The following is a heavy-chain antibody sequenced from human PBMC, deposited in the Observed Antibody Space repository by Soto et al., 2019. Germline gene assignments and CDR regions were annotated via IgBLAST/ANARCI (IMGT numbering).Heavy chain of an antibody. CDR3: AKEGPYINSRSSAGYLHH. D-gene: IGHD3-16*01. J-gene: IGHJ1*01. V-gene: IGHV3-23*01. Sequence: PGGSLRLSCAASGFAFNNYSMNWVRQAPGKGLEWVSHISGRGGSTDYAGTVKGRYSNARDSVNNTLYLHMSSLRAENTALYFCAKEGPYINSRSSAGYLHHWGLGTQVTVSS. CDR1: GFAFNNYS. CDR2: ISGRGGST.